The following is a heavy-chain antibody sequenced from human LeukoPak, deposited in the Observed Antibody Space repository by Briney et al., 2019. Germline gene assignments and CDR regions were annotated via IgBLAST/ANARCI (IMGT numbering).Heavy chain of an antibody. D-gene: IGHD6-19*01. CDR3: AKGHRSSSSFFDS. V-gene: IGHV3-23*01. CDR1: SGFA. J-gene: IGHJ4*02. CDR2: INGRGDDT. Sequence: GGSLRLSCAAFSGFAMSWVRQAPGRGLEWVSAINGRGDDTHYPDSVKGRFTISRDNSNNTLYLQMNSLRAEDTAVYYCAKGHRSSSSFFDSWGQGILVTVSS.